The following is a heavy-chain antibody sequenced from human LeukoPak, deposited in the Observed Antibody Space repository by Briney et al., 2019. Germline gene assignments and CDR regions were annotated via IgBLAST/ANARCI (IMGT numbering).Heavy chain of an antibody. J-gene: IGHJ3*02. D-gene: IGHD5-24*01. CDR1: GGTFSSYA. Sequence: SVKVSCKASGGTFSSYALSWVRQAPGQGLEWMGGIIPIFGTANYAQKFQGRVTITADESTSTAYMELSSLRSEDTAVYYCARNPIVEMATIDDAFDIWGQGTMVTVSS. CDR3: ARNPIVEMATIDDAFDI. CDR2: IIPIFGTA. V-gene: IGHV1-69*01.